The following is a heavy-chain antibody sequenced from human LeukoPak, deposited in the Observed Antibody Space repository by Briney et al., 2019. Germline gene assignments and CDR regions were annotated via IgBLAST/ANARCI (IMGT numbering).Heavy chain of an antibody. CDR2: ISGSGGST. J-gene: IGHJ4*02. D-gene: IGHD3-22*01. CDR3: AKHRFESGGYHSTD. CDR1: GFTFSSYA. Sequence: GGSLRLSCAASGFTFSSYAMSWVRQAPGKGLEWVSAISGSGGSTYYADSVKGRFTISRDNSKNTLYLQMNSLRDEDTAVYYCAKHRFESGGYHSTDWGQGTLVTVSS. V-gene: IGHV3-23*01.